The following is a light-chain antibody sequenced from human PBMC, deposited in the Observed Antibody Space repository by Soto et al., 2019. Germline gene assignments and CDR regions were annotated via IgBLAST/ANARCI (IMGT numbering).Light chain of an antibody. J-gene: IGKJ2*03. CDR1: QSVSSSY. CDR2: GAS. V-gene: IGKV3-20*01. CDR3: QQYGSFPYS. Sequence: DIVLTKSPGTMSLSPGERATLSCRASQSVSSSYSAWYQQKPGQAPRLLIYGASSRATGIPGRFSGSGSGTDFTLTISRLEPEDFAVYYCQQYGSFPYSFGQGTKLEIK.